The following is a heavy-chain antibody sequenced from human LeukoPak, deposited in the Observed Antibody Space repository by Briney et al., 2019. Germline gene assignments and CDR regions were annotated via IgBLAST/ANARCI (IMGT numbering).Heavy chain of an antibody. CDR2: IYSGAGT. D-gene: IGHD6-13*01. CDR3: ARDRGFSSSWRLFVY. J-gene: IGHJ4*02. CDR1: GFTVSSHY. Sequence: PGGSLRLSCAASGFTVSSHYMSWVRQAPGKRLEWVSVIYSGAGTSYADSVQGRFTISRDNYKNTLYLQMNGLRVEDTAVYYCARDRGFSSSWRLFVYWGQGTLVTVSS. V-gene: IGHV3-66*02.